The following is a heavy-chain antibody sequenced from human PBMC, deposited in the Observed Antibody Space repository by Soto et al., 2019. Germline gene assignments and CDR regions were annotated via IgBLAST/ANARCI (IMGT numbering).Heavy chain of an antibody. Sequence: EVQLVESGGGLIQPGGSLRLSCVVSGFTVSSSNYMSWVRQAPGKGLEWVSVIYPGDTTFYADSVKGRLTISGDNSKSPLYLQMNSLRAEDTAVYYCHGYGYWGQGTLVTVSS. CDR1: GFTVSSSNY. V-gene: IGHV3-53*01. J-gene: IGHJ4*02. CDR2: IYPGDTT. CDR3: HGYGY. D-gene: IGHD5-12*01.